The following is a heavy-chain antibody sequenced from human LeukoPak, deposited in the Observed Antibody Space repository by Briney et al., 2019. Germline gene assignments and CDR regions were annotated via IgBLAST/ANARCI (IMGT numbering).Heavy chain of an antibody. CDR1: GYTFTSYG. Sequence: ASVKVSCKASGYTFTSYGISWVRQAPGQGLEWMGWISAYNGNTNYAQKLQGRVTMTTDTFTSTAYMELRSLRSDDTAVYYCARSGRYSGSYSLDYWGQGTLVTVSS. D-gene: IGHD1-26*01. J-gene: IGHJ4*02. V-gene: IGHV1-18*01. CDR3: ARSGRYSGSYSLDY. CDR2: ISAYNGNT.